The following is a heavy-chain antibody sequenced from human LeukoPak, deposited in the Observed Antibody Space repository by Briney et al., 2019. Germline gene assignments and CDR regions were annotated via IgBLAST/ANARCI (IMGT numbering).Heavy chain of an antibody. CDR3: ARTYYDSWSGSRNIYYFDF. Sequence: GGSLRLSCAASGFTFSSYMMNWVRQAPGKGLEWVSSINSGSTYTYYTESVKGRFTISRDNAKNSLYLQMNSLRAEDTAVYYCARTYYDSWSGSRNIYYFDFWGQGTLVTVSS. CDR2: INSGSTYT. CDR1: GFTFSSYM. V-gene: IGHV3-21*04. D-gene: IGHD3-3*01. J-gene: IGHJ4*02.